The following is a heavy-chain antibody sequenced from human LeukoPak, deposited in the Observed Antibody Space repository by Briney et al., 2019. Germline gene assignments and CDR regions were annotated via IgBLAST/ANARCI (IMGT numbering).Heavy chain of an antibody. J-gene: IGHJ4*02. CDR2: IWNDGSNK. CDR1: GFTVRTHS. Sequence: GGSLRRSCTASGFTVRTHSMSWVRQAPGKGLEWVAVIWNDGSNKYYADSVKGRFTISRDNSKDTLYLQMNSLRVEDTAVYYCARAVGPFDYWGQGTLVTVSS. CDR3: ARAVGPFDY. D-gene: IGHD3-16*01. V-gene: IGHV3-33*08.